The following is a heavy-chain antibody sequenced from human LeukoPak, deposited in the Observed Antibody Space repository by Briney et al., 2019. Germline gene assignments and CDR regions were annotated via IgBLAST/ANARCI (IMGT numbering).Heavy chain of an antibody. CDR1: GVSVSGTH. V-gene: IGHV3-53*01. Sequence: GGSLRLSCAVSGVSVSGTHMSWVRQAPGKGLEWVSAIYTGGTTYYADSVKGRFTVSRDNSKNTLYLHLNNLRAEDTAVYYCARDTATTGGGLDSWGQGTLVTVSS. J-gene: IGHJ4*02. CDR3: ARDTATTGGGLDS. D-gene: IGHD1-1*01. CDR2: IYTGGTT.